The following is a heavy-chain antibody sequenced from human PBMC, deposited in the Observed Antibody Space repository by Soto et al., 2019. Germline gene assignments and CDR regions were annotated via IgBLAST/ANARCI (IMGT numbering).Heavy chain of an antibody. CDR2: IYYSGGT. CDR1: GGSISSGGYY. Sequence: QVQLQESGPGLVKPSQTLSLTCTVSGGSISSGGYYWSWIRPHPGKGLEWIGYIYYSGGTYYNPSLKSRVTLSVDTSKNQFSLKLSSVTAADTAVYYCAREAVATMVYYGMDVWGQGTTVTVSS. J-gene: IGHJ6*02. V-gene: IGHV4-31*03. D-gene: IGHD5-12*01. CDR3: AREAVATMVYYGMDV.